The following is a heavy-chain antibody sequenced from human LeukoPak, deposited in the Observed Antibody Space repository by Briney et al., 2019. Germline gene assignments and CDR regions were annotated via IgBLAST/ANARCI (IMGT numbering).Heavy chain of an antibody. V-gene: IGHV1-46*01. CDR1: GYTFTSYY. CDR3: ARDRTGGAFDI. J-gene: IGHJ3*02. D-gene: IGHD1-26*01. CDR2: INPSGGST. Sequence: AASVKVSCKASGYTFTSYYIHWVRQAPGQGLEWMGIINPSGGSTTYAQKFQGRVTMTRDTPTSTVYMEVSSLRSEDTAVYYCARDRTGGAFDIWGQGTMVTVSS.